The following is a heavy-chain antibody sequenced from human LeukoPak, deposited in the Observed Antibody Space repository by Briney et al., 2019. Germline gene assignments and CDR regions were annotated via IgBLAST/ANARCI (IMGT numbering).Heavy chain of an antibody. CDR3: ARDGVPAAIDYYYMDV. D-gene: IGHD2-2*02. CDR2: IIPIFGTA. CDR1: GGTFSSYA. J-gene: IGHJ6*03. V-gene: IGHV1-69*13. Sequence: GASVKVSCKASGGTFSSYAISWVRQAPGQGLEWMGGIIPIFGTANYAQKFQGRVTITADESTSTAYMELSSLRSEDTAVYYCARDGVPAAIDYYYMDVWGKGSTVTVSS.